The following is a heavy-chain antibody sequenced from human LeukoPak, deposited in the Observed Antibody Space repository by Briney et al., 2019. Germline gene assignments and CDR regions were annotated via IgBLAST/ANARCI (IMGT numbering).Heavy chain of an antibody. Sequence: SETLSLTCAVYGGSFSGYYWSWIRQPPGKGLEWIGEINHSGSTNYNPSLKSRVTISVDTSKNQFSLKLSSVTAADTAVYYCARGRPLDPWGQGTLVAVSS. CDR1: GGSFSGYY. CDR3: ARGRPLDP. CDR2: INHSGST. J-gene: IGHJ5*02. V-gene: IGHV4-34*01.